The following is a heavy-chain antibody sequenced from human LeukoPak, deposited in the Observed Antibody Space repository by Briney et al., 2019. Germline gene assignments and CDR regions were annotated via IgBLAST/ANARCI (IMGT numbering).Heavy chain of an antibody. V-gene: IGHV4-4*09. CDR1: GDSIRTNS. Sequence: SETLSLTCTVSGDSIRTNSWIWVRQPPAKGLEWIGYIYSRGTTKYNPSLKGRGTISIDSSQNQLPLKLPSVTAADTAVYYCARRTPGPQLGDYVAYYFDLWGLGALVTVSS. CDR3: ARRTPGPQLGDYVAYYFDL. J-gene: IGHJ4*02. CDR2: IYSRGTT. D-gene: IGHD3-10*02.